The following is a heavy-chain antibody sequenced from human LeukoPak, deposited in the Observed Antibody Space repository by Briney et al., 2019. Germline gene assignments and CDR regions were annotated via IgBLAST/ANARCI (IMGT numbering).Heavy chain of an antibody. J-gene: IGHJ4*02. Sequence: GGSLRLSCTASGFTFNGYSMNWVRQAPGKGLEWVSSISTSSSYMYYADSVKGRFTISRDNAKNSLYLQMNSLRAEDTAVYYCARDYLTAQWLLSGGDYWGQGTLVTVSS. CDR1: GFTFNGYS. CDR2: ISTSSSYM. D-gene: IGHD5-12*01. V-gene: IGHV3-21*01. CDR3: ARDYLTAQWLLSGGDY.